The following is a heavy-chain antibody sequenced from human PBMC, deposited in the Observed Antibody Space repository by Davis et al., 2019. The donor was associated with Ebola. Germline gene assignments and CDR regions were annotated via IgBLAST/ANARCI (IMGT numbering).Heavy chain of an antibody. J-gene: IGHJ4*02. V-gene: IGHV3-23*01. D-gene: IGHD6-19*01. Sequence: PGGSLRLSCAASGFTFSSYAMSWVPQAQAKGLEWVSVISGSGGSTYYADSVKGRFTISRDNSKNTLYLQMNSLRAEDTAVYYCAKDRGNAVAGTVDYWGQGTLVTVSS. CDR1: GFTFSSYA. CDR2: ISGSGGST. CDR3: AKDRGNAVAGTVDY.